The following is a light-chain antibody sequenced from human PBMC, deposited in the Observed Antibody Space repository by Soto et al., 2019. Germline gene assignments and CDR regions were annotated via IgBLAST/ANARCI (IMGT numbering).Light chain of an antibody. CDR2: DAS. V-gene: IGKV3-11*01. CDR1: QSVSSY. CDR3: QQSSNWPPYT. Sequence: EIVLTQSPATLSLSPGERATLSCRASQSVSSYLAWYQQKPGQAPRLLIYDASSRATGIPARFSVSGSGTDFTLTISSLEPEDFAVYYCQQSSNWPPYTFGQGTKLEI. J-gene: IGKJ2*01.